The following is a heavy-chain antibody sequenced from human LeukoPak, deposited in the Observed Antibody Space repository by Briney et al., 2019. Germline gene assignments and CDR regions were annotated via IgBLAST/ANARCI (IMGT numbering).Heavy chain of an antibody. V-gene: IGHV3-21*01. CDR3: ARGIVGATDGVGDY. J-gene: IGHJ4*02. CDR2: ISSSSSYI. CDR1: GFTFSSYG. D-gene: IGHD1-26*01. Sequence: PGRSLRLSCAASGFTFSSYGMHRVREAPGKGLEWVASISSSSSYIYYADSVKGRFTISRDNAKNSLYLQMNSLRAEDTAVYYRARGIVGATDGVGDYWGQGTLVTVSS.